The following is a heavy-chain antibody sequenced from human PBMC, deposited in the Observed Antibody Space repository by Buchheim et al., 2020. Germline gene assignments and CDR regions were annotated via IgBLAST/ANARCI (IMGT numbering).Heavy chain of an antibody. Sequence: QVQLQESGPGLVKPSQTLSLTCTVSGGSISSGDYYWSWIRQPPGKGLEWIGYIYYSGSTYYNPSLQSRVTISVDTSKSQFSLKLSSVTAADTAVYYCARDRVIGWFGELLSNYYYCYGMDVWGQGTT. CDR3: ARDRVIGWFGELLSNYYYCYGMDV. CDR2: IYYSGST. D-gene: IGHD3-10*01. CDR1: GGSISSGDYY. J-gene: IGHJ6*02. V-gene: IGHV4-30-4*01.